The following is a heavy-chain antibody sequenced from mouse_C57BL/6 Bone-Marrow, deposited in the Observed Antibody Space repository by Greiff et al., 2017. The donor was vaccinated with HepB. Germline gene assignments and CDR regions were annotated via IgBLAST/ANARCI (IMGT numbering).Heavy chain of an antibody. Sequence: EVQLQQSGPELVKPGASVKISCKASGYTFTDYYMNWVKQSHGKSLEWIGDINPNNGGTSYNQKFKGKATLTVDKSSSTAYMELRSLTSEDSAVYYCARGGRRGFDYWGQGTTLTVSS. CDR1: GYTFTDYY. J-gene: IGHJ2*01. CDR2: INPNNGGT. D-gene: IGHD2-12*01. V-gene: IGHV1-26*01. CDR3: ARGGRRGFDY.